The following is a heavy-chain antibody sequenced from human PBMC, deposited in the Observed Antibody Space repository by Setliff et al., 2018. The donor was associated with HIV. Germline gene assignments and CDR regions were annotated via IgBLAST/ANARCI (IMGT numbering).Heavy chain of an antibody. J-gene: IGHJ3*02. CDR3: ARDKTAVPRGADAFDI. CDR2: IYTSGNT. V-gene: IGHV4-4*07. Sequence: ASETLSLSCTVSGGSISSYYLSWIRQPAGKGLEWIGRIYTSGNTNYNPSLKSLKSRVSMSVDTSKNQFSLKLSSVTAADTAVYYCARDKTAVPRGADAFDIWGQGTMVTVSS. CDR1: GGSISSYY. D-gene: IGHD6-13*01.